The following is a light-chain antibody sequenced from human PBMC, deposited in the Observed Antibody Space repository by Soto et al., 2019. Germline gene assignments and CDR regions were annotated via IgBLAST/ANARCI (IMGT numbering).Light chain of an antibody. Sequence: QSALSHPLSASGSPGQSVTISCTGTSSDVGGYNYVSWYQQHPGKAPKLLISNVSKRPSGVPDRFSGSKSGNPASLTVSGLHAEDEAEYYCSSYASNNIFGVFGTGTKVTVL. CDR3: SSYASNNIFGV. CDR1: SSDVGGYNY. J-gene: IGLJ1*01. V-gene: IGLV2-8*01. CDR2: NVS.